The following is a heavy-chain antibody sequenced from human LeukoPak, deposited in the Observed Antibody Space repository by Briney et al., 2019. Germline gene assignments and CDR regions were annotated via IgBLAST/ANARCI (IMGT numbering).Heavy chain of an antibody. CDR2: INHSGST. D-gene: IGHD2-2*01. V-gene: IGHV4-34*01. CDR3: ARGPGYCSSTSCYRLWFDP. Sequence: PSETLSLTCAVYGGSFSGYYWSWIRQPPGKGLEWIGEINHSGSTNYNPSLKSRVTISVDTSKNQFPLKLSSVTAADTAVYYCARGPGYCSSTSCYRLWFDPWGQGTLVTVSS. CDR1: GGSFSGYY. J-gene: IGHJ5*02.